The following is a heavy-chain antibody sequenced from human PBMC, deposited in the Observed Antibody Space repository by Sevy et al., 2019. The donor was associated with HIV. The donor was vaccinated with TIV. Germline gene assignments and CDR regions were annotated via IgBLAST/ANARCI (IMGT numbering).Heavy chain of an antibody. J-gene: IGHJ4*02. V-gene: IGHV3-49*03. Sequence: GGSLRLSCTASGFTFGDYAMSWFRQAPGKGLEWVGFIRSKAYGGTTEYAASVKGRFTISREDSKRIAYLQMNSLKTEDTAVYYCTRDTYYYDSSGYTSGDYWGQGTLVTVSS. CDR2: IRSKAYGGTT. CDR1: GFTFGDYA. CDR3: TRDTYYYDSSGYTSGDY. D-gene: IGHD3-22*01.